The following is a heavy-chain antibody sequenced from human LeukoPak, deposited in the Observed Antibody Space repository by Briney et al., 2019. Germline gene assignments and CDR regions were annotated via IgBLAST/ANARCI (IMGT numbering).Heavy chain of an antibody. CDR1: GYSFTSYW. Sequence: GESLKISCKGSGYSFTSYWIGGVRQVPGKGLEWMGIIYPGDSDTRYSPSFQGQVTISADKSISTAYLQWSSLKASDTAMYYCARTLTNNLPIYFDYWGQGTLVTVSS. CDR3: ARTLTNNLPIYFDY. V-gene: IGHV5-51*01. CDR2: IYPGDSDT. D-gene: IGHD4-11*01. J-gene: IGHJ4*02.